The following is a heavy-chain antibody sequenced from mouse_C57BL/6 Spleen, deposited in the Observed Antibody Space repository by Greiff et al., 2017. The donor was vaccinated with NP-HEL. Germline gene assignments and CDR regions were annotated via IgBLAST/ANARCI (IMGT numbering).Heavy chain of an antibody. CDR3: ARRHYYGSSPYFDY. CDR1: GFTFSSYG. CDR2: ISSGGSYT. Sequence: EVKLMESGGDLVKPGGSLKLSCAASGFTFSSYGMSWVRQTPDKRLEWVATISSGGSYTYYPDSVKGRFTISRDNAKNTLYLQMSSLKSEDTAMYYCARRHYYGSSPYFDYWGQGTTLTVSS. J-gene: IGHJ2*01. D-gene: IGHD1-1*01. V-gene: IGHV5-6*02.